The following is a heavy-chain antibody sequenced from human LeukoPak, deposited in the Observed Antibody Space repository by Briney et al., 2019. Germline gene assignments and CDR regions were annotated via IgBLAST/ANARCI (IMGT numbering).Heavy chain of an antibody. J-gene: IGHJ4*02. Sequence: ASVKVSCKASGYTFTGYYMHWVRQAPGQGLEWMGRINPNSGGTNYAQKFQGRVTMTRDTSFSTAYMELSRLRSDDTAVYYCAREVGGYKPTYYFDYWGQGTLVTVSS. V-gene: IGHV1-2*06. D-gene: IGHD5-24*01. CDR2: INPNSGGT. CDR3: AREVGGYKPTYYFDY. CDR1: GYTFTGYY.